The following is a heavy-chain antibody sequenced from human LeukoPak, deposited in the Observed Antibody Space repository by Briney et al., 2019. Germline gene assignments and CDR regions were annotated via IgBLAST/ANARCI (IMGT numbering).Heavy chain of an antibody. J-gene: IGHJ1*01. CDR2: ISYDGSNK. Sequence: PGGSLRLSCAASGFTFSSYAMHWVRQAPGKGLEWVAVISYDGSNKYYADSVKGRFTISRDNSKNTLYLQVNSLRAEDTAVYYCARDVIGGNPEYFQHWGQGTLVTVSS. CDR1: GFTFSSYA. V-gene: IGHV3-30-3*01. CDR3: ARDVIGGNPEYFQH. D-gene: IGHD4-23*01.